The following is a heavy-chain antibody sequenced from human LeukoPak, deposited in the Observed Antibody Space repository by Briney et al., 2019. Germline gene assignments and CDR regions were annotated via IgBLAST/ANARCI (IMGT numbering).Heavy chain of an antibody. CDR3: AGLTRGDAFDI. D-gene: IGHD3-10*01. V-gene: IGHV4-39*01. Sequence: SETLSLTCTVSGGSISSSSYYWGWSRQPPGKGLEWIGSIYYSGSTYYNPSLESRVTISVDTSKNQFSLKLSSVTAADTAVYYCAGLTRGDAFDIWGQGTMVTVSS. J-gene: IGHJ3*02. CDR1: GGSISSSSYY. CDR2: IYYSGST.